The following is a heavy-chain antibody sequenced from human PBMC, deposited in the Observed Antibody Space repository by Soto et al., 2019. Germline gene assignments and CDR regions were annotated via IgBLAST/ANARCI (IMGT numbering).Heavy chain of an antibody. CDR2: IYYSGST. Sequence: PSETLSLTCTVSGGSISSGGYYWSWIRQHPGKGLEWIGYIYYSGSTYYNPSLKSRVTISVDTSKNQFSLKLSSVTAADTAVYYCARSMVRGVITGYWGQGTLVTVSS. D-gene: IGHD3-10*01. J-gene: IGHJ4*02. CDR1: GGSISSGGYY. V-gene: IGHV4-31*03. CDR3: ARSMVRGVITGY.